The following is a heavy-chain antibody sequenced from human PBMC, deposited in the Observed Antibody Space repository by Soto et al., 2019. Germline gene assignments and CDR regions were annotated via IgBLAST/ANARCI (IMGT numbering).Heavy chain of an antibody. CDR1: GFTFISYA. CDR3: AKDKGYGYYYYGMDV. CDR2: ISGSGGIT. V-gene: IGHV3-23*01. Sequence: LXLSCAGSGFTFISYAMSWVLQAPGKGLEWVSAISGSGGITYYADSVKGRFTISRDNSKNTLYLQMNSLRAEDTAVYYCAKDKGYGYYYYGMDVWGQGTTVTASS. J-gene: IGHJ6*02. D-gene: IGHD6-13*01.